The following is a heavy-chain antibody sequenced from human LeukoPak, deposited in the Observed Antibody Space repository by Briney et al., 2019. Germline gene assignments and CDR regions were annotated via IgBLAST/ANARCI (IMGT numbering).Heavy chain of an antibody. J-gene: IGHJ4*02. CDR1: GFTVSSNY. CDR3: ARGYSSSWYFDY. Sequence: GGSLRLSCAASGFTVSSNYMSWVRQVPGKGLEWVSVIYSGGSTYYADSVKGRFTISRDNSKNTLYLQMNSLRAEDTAVYYCARGYSSSWYFDYWGQGTLVTVSS. CDR2: IYSGGST. D-gene: IGHD6-13*01. V-gene: IGHV3-53*01.